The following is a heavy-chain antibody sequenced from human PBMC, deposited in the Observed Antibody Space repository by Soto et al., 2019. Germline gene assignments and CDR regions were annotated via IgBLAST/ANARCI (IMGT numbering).Heavy chain of an antibody. V-gene: IGHV3-66*04. CDR3: ARRRRPYGDYYFDY. CDR2: IYSGGST. J-gene: IGHJ4*02. D-gene: IGHD4-17*01. CDR1: GFTVSNNY. Sequence: EVQLEESGGGLVQPGGSLRLSCAASGFTVSNNYMSWVHQAPGKGLEWVSIIYSGGSTYYADSVRGRFTISRDNSKNTLYLQVNSLRAEDTAVNYCARRRRPYGDYYFDYWGQGTLVTVSS.